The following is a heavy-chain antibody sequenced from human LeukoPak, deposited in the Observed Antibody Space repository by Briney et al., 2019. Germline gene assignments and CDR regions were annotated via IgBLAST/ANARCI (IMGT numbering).Heavy chain of an antibody. V-gene: IGHV4-59*08. D-gene: IGHD1/OR15-1a*01. CDR1: GGSISDYY. CDR3: ARLHVLNNSVLHHFDR. CDR2: INYSGNT. Sequence: SETLSPTCTVSGGSISDYYWSWIRQPPGKGLEWIAYINYSGNTAYNASLKSRVTISVDTSKNHFSLKLNSVAAADTAVYYCARLHVLNNSVLHHFDRWGEGTLVTVSS. J-gene: IGHJ4*02.